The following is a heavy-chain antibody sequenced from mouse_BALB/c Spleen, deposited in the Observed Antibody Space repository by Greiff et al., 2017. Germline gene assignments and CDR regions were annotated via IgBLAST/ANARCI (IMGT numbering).Heavy chain of an antibody. J-gene: IGHJ1*01. CDR2: IYPGNGDT. V-gene: IGHV1-12*01. D-gene: IGHD2-3*01. Sequence: QVQLKQPGAELVKPGASVKMSCKASGYTFTSYNMHWVKQTPGQGLEWIGAIYPGNGDTSYNQKFKGKATLTADKSSSTAYMQLSSLTSEDSAVYYCASRGDGYSYWYFDVWGAGTTVTVSS. CDR1: GYTFTSYN. CDR3: ASRGDGYSYWYFDV.